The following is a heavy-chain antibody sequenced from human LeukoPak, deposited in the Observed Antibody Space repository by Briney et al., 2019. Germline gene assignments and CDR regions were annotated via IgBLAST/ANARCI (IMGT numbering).Heavy chain of an antibody. J-gene: IGHJ4*02. Sequence: GGSLRLSCAASGFTFSSYGMHWVRQAPGKGLKWVAVISYDGSNKYYADSVKGRFTISRDNSKNTLYLQMNSLRAEDTAVYYCKTDTAMAPVDYWGQGTLVTVSS. V-gene: IGHV3-30*03. CDR3: KTDTAMAPVDY. CDR2: ISYDGSNK. CDR1: GFTFSSYG. D-gene: IGHD5-18*01.